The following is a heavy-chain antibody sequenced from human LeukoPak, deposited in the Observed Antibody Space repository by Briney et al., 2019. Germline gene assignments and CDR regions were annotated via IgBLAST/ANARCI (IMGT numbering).Heavy chain of an antibody. CDR1: GGSISSSNW. CDR2: IYYSGST. D-gene: IGHD2-21*01. J-gene: IGHJ4*02. V-gene: IGHV4-4*02. CDR3: ARYPSPHIVVVPTYPT. Sequence: PSGTLSLTCAVSGGSISSSNWWSWVRQPPGKGLEWIGSIYYSGSTYYNPSLKSRVTISVDTSKNQFSLKLSSVTAADTAVYYCARYPSPHIVVVPTYPTWGQGTLVTVSS.